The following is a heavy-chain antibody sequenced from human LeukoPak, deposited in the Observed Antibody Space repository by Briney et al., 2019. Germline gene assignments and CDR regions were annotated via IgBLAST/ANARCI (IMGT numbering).Heavy chain of an antibody. CDR2: IYYSGTTY. Sequence: SETLSLTCTVSGGSISSGTYYWGWIRQPPGKGLEWIGTIYYSGTTYYYNPSLRSRVTISLDKSKIQFSLKLRSVTATDTAAYYCARYSSSDAFDIWGQGTMVTVSS. J-gene: IGHJ3*02. CDR3: ARYSSSDAFDI. D-gene: IGHD6-6*01. CDR1: GGSISSGTYY. V-gene: IGHV4-39*01.